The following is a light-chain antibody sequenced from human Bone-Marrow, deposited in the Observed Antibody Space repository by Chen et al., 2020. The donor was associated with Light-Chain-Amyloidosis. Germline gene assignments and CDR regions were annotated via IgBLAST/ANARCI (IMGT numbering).Light chain of an antibody. CDR3: YSIQV. J-gene: IGLJ2*01. V-gene: IGLV3-27*01. CDR2: TDT. Sequence: SYELTQPSSVSVSPGQTARITCAGDLLAKKYGRWYQKKAGQASVLVIYTDTERPSGIPERFSGSSSGTTVTLTVSGAQVEDGAKYYGYSIQVFGGGTKLTVL. CDR1: LLAKKY.